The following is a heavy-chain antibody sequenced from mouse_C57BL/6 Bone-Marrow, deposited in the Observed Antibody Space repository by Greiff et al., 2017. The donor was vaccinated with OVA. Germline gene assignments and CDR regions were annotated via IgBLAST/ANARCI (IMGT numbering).Heavy chain of an antibody. V-gene: IGHV1-15*01. CDR2: IDPETGGT. D-gene: IGHD2-5*01. CDR1: GYTFTDYE. Sequence: VQLQQSGAELVRPGASVTLSCTASGYTFTDYEMHWVKQTPVHGLEWIGAIDPETGGTAYNPKFKGKAILTADKSSSTAYMELRSLTSEDSAVYYCTRGYSNYYAMDYWGQGTSVTVSS. J-gene: IGHJ4*01. CDR3: TRGYSNYYAMDY.